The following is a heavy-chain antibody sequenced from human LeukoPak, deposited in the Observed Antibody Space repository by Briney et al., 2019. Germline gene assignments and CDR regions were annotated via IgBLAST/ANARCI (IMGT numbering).Heavy chain of an antibody. CDR3: ARMWSTSSGGYNWFDP. CDR1: GYTFTGYY. J-gene: IGHJ5*02. Sequence: ASVKVSCKASGYTFTGYYMYWVRQAPGQGLGWMGWINPNSGDTNYAQKFQGRVTMTRDTSISTAYMELSRLRSDDTAVFYCARMWSTSSGGYNWFDPWGQGTLVTVSS. D-gene: IGHD6-6*01. V-gene: IGHV1-2*02. CDR2: INPNSGDT.